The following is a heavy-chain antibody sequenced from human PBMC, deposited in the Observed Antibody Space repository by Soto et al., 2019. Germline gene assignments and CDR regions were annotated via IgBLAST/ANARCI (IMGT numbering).Heavy chain of an antibody. J-gene: IGHJ4*02. V-gene: IGHV1-3*01. Sequence: QVQLVQSGAEVKKPGASVKVSCKASGYTFTSYAMHWVRQAPGQRLEWMGWINAGNGNTKYSQKFQGRVTITRDTSASTAYMELSSLRSEDTAVYYCARPLARTSIAVAGTFFYWGQGTLVTVSS. CDR1: GYTFTSYA. CDR2: INAGNGNT. CDR3: ARPLARTSIAVAGTFFY. D-gene: IGHD6-19*01.